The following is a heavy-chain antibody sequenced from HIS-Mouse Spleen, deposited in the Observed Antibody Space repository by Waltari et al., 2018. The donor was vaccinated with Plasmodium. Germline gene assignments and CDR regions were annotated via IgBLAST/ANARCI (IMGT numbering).Heavy chain of an antibody. V-gene: IGHV1-46*03. CDR3: ARDCGSPGSSSSYYYGMDV. CDR1: GYIFTSYY. CDR2: INPSGGST. D-gene: IGHD6-6*01. Sequence: QVQLVQSGAEVKKPGASVKVSCKASGYIFTSYYMHLVRQAPGQALEWMGIINPSGGSTSYAQKFQGRVTMTRDTSTSTVYMELSSLRSEDTAVYYCARDCGSPGSSSSYYYGMDVWGQGTTVTVSS. J-gene: IGHJ6*02.